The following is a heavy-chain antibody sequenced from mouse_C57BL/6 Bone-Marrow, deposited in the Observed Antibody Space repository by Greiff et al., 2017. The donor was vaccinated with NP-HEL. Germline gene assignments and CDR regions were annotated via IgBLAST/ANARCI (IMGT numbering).Heavy chain of an antibody. CDR2: IDPSDSYT. D-gene: IGHD2-2*01. Sequence: QVQLQQPGAELVMPGASVKLSCKASGYTFTSYWMHWVKQRPGQGLEWIGEIDPSDSYTNYNQKFKGKSTLTVDKSSSTAYMQLSSLTSEDSAVYYCARGYGYGWFAYWGQGTRVTVSA. J-gene: IGHJ3*01. V-gene: IGHV1-69*01. CDR1: GYTFTSYW. CDR3: ARGYGYGWFAY.